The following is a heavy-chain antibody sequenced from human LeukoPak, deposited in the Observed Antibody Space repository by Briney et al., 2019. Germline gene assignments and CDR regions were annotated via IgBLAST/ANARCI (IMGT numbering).Heavy chain of an antibody. Sequence: GGSLRLSCAGCGFTFSGYAMSWVRQAPGKGLEWVSGISGSGGSTYYADSVKGRFTISRDNSKNTLYLQLNSLRAEDTAVYYCAKDLSGPYYGLDVWGKGTTVTVSS. CDR2: ISGSGGST. V-gene: IGHV3-23*01. CDR3: AKDLSGPYYGLDV. J-gene: IGHJ6*04. D-gene: IGHD2/OR15-2a*01. CDR1: GFTFSGYA.